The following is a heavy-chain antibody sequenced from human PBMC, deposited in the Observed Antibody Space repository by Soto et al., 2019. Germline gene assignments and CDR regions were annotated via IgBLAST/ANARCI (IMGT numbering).Heavy chain of an antibody. D-gene: IGHD3-22*01. CDR1: GGTFSGYA. CDR2: IIPIFGTA. J-gene: IGHJ6*02. CDR3: ARGSVVVIKPPYYYYGMDV. Sequence: GASVKVSCKASGGTFSGYAISWVRQSPGQGLEWMGGIIPIFGTANYAQKFQGRVTITADKSTSTAYMELSSLRSEDTAVYYCARGSVVVIKPPYYYYGMDVWGQGTTVTVSS. V-gene: IGHV1-69*06.